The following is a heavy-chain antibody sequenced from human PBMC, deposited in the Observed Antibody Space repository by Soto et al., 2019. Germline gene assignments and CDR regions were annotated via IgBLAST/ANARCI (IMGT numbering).Heavy chain of an antibody. CDR3: ARTVDYYYYMDV. CDR1: GFTISNYG. Sequence: QMQLVESGGGVVQRGRSLRLSCAASGFTISNYGMHWVRQAPGKGLEWVAVIWFDGSERQYGDSVKGRFTISRDNPKNMLYLQMSSLRADDTAVYYCARTVDYYYYMDVWGTGTTVTVSS. CDR2: IWFDGSER. V-gene: IGHV3-33*01. J-gene: IGHJ6*03.